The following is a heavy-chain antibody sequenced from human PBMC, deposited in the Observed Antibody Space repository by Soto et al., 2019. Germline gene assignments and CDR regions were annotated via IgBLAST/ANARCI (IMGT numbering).Heavy chain of an antibody. V-gene: IGHV4-59*11. D-gene: IGHD6-19*01. CDR2: THYTGTT. Sequence: SETLSLTCTVSGGSMSGHYWSWIRQPPGKGLEWIGYTHYTGTTNYNSSLESRVTISVDTSKNQVSLKVTSVTAADTAVYYCAKDLYSSGWSGWDLGGIDYWGQGTLVTVSS. CDR3: AKDLYSSGWSGWDLGGIDY. CDR1: GGSMSGHY. J-gene: IGHJ4*02.